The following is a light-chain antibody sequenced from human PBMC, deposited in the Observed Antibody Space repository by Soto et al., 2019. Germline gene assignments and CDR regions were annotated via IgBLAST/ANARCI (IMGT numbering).Light chain of an antibody. V-gene: IGKV1-5*03. CDR1: QSISNR. CDR3: QQYNTYPLT. Sequence: DIQMTQSPSTLSASVGDXVXXTCRASQSISNRLAWYKKKTGKANKILIHKAYSLEGGVTSRFSGSGHGTEFNIKISSLQPDDFATYYCQQYNTYPLTFGGGTKVDIK. J-gene: IGKJ4*01. CDR2: KAY.